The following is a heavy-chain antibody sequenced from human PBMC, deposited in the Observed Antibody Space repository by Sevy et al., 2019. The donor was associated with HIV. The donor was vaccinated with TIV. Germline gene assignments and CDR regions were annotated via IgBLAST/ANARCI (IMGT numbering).Heavy chain of an antibody. D-gene: IGHD6-19*01. V-gene: IGHV3-49*03. CDR1: GFTFGDYA. CDR3: TRDPTEGIAVAGNWYDP. CDR2: IRNKAYDGTT. J-gene: IGHJ5*02. Sequence: GGSLRLSCKASGFTFGDYAMSWFRQAPGKGLEWVGFIRNKAYDGTTEYAASVKGRFTISRDDPKSMAYLQMNSLKTEDTAVYYCTRDPTEGIAVAGNWYDPWGQGTLVTVSS.